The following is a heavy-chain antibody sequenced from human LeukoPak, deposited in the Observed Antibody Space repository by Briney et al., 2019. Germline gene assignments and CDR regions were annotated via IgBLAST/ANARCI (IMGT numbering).Heavy chain of an antibody. Sequence: SRPTLVKPTQTLTLTCTFSGFSLSTSGVGVGWIRQPPGKALEWLALIYWNDDKRYSPSLKSRLTITKDTSKNQVILTMTNMDPVDTATYYCAHLDYYDSSGYYSNLHNWFDPWGQGTLVTVFS. V-gene: IGHV2-5*01. CDR1: GFSLSTSGVG. CDR2: IYWNDDK. CDR3: AHLDYYDSSGYYSNLHNWFDP. J-gene: IGHJ5*02. D-gene: IGHD3-22*01.